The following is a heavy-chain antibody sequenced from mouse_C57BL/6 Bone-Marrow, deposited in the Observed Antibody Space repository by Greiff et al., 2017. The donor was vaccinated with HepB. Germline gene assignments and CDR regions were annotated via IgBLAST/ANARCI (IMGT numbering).Heavy chain of an antibody. V-gene: IGHV1-64*01. D-gene: IGHD1-1*01. CDR1: GYTFTSYW. Sequence: QVQLQQPGAELVKPGASVKLSCKASGYTFTSYWMHWVKQRPGQGLEWIGMIHPNSGSTNYNEKFKSKATLTVDKSSSTAYMQLSSLTSEDSAVYYCARDKVVDYYAMDYWGQGTSVTVSS. CDR3: ARDKVVDYYAMDY. CDR2: IHPNSGST. J-gene: IGHJ4*01.